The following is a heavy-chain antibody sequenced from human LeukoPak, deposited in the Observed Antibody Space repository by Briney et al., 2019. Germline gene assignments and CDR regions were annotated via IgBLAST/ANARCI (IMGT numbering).Heavy chain of an antibody. CDR2: ISGSGGST. V-gene: IGHV3-23*01. D-gene: IGHD3-22*01. CDR1: GFTFSSYG. Sequence: HAGGSLRLSCAASGFTFSSYGMSWVRQAPGKGLEWVSAISGSGGSTYYADSVKGRVTISRDNSKNTLYLQMNSLRAEDTAVYYCAKGRTRIVVVPEYFQHWGQGTLVTVSS. CDR3: AKGRTRIVVVPEYFQH. J-gene: IGHJ1*01.